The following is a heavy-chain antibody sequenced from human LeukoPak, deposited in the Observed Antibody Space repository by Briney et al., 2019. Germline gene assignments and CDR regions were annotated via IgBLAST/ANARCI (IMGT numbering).Heavy chain of an antibody. CDR3: ARFITMVRGVED. CDR1: GYTFTSYD. Sequence: GASVKVSCKASGYTFTSYDINWVRQATGQGLEWMGWMNPNSGNTGYAQKFQGRVTMTRNTSISTAYMELSSLRSEDTAVYYCARFITMVRGVEDWGQGTLVTVSS. D-gene: IGHD3-10*01. V-gene: IGHV1-8*01. J-gene: IGHJ4*02. CDR2: MNPNSGNT.